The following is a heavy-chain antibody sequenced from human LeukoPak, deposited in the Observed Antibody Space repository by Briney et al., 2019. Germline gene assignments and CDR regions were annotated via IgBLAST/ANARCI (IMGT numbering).Heavy chain of an antibody. D-gene: IGHD4-23*01. J-gene: IGHJ1*01. CDR2: ISAYNGYT. Sequence: ASVKVSCKASGYTFTNYGFSWVRQAPGQGLEWMGWISAYNGYTDYAQKLQFRVTMTTDTSTSTAYMELRSLRSDDTAVYYCARDKAVTTEVTQHFQHWXQGTLVTVSS. CDR3: ARDKAVTTEVTQHFQH. V-gene: IGHV1-18*01. CDR1: GYTFTNYG.